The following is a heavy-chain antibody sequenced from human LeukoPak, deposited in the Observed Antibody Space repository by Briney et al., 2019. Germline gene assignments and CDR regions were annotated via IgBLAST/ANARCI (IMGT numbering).Heavy chain of an antibody. Sequence: SETLSLTCAVSGASIITNSPYWAWIRQSPGKGPEWIGTVYYTGSIYYHPSLKSRVILSVDTSKNQFSPSLSSVTAADTAIYYCARHSGSGSSSIPFDYWGQGTLVTVSS. CDR3: ARHSGSGSSSIPFDY. CDR1: GASIITNSPY. V-gene: IGHV4-39*01. CDR2: VYYTGSI. D-gene: IGHD3-10*01. J-gene: IGHJ4*02.